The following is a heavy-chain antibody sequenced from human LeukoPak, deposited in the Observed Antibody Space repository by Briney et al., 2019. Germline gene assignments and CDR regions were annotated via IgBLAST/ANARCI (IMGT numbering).Heavy chain of an antibody. CDR2: ISGSGGST. D-gene: IGHD3-22*01. J-gene: IGHJ3*02. Sequence: GGSLRLSCAASGFTFSSYGMSWVRQAPGKGLEWVSAISGSGGSTYYADSVKGRFTISRDNSKNTLYLQMNSLRAEDTAVYYCARVHLYYDSSGWAFDIWGQGTMVTVSS. CDR1: GFTFSSYG. V-gene: IGHV3-23*01. CDR3: ARVHLYYDSSGWAFDI.